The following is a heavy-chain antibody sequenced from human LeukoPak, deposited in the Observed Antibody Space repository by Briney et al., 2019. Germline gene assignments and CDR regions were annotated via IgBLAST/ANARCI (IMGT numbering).Heavy chain of an antibody. Sequence: PSETLSLTCTVSGHSISSGYYWGWVRQPPGEGLEWIGSLFYTGSPYYNPSLTSRITMSIDTSKNQFSLKLSSVTAADTAVYFCASDTVVADGFFHSWGQGTLVTVSA. CDR2: LFYTGSP. D-gene: IGHD6-19*01. V-gene: IGHV4-38-2*02. CDR3: ASDTVVADGFFHS. CDR1: GHSISSGYY. J-gene: IGHJ5*02.